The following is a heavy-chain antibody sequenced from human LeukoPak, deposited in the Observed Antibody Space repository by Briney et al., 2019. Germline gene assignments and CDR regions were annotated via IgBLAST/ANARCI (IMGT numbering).Heavy chain of an antibody. CDR1: NFSVNNNY. J-gene: IGHJ4*02. V-gene: IGHV3-53*01. D-gene: IGHD3-10*01. CDR2: LDNFGAK. Sequence: GSLRLSCAASNFSVNNNYIDWVRQAPGKGLEWVSSLDNFGAKYYGDSVTGRFTVSRDLSKNTVYLQMSSLRADDTAVYYCAGGTYYGTGTRPGYLNYWGLGTLVTVSS. CDR3: AGGTYYGTGTRPGYLNY.